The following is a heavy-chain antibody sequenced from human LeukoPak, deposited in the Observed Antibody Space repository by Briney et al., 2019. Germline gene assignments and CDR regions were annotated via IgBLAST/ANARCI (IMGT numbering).Heavy chain of an antibody. V-gene: IGHV4-34*01. Sequence: PSETLSLTCAVYGGSFSGYYWTWIRQPPGKGLEWIGESHHSGSTKYNPSLNSRVTISLDPSKNQVSLRLGSVTAADTAVYYCARGFHAGVDYWGQGTQVAVSS. J-gene: IGHJ4*02. D-gene: IGHD1-26*01. CDR1: GGSFSGYY. CDR3: ARGFHAGVDY. CDR2: SHHSGST.